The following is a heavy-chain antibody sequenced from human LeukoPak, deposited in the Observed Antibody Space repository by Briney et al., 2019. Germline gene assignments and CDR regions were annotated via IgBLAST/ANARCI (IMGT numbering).Heavy chain of an antibody. D-gene: IGHD2-2*01. V-gene: IGHV1-69*04. CDR2: IIPILGIA. CDR1: GGTFSSYA. CDR3: ARSQPIYCSSTSCYPDY. J-gene: IGHJ4*02. Sequence: ASVKVSCKASGGTFSSYAISWVRQAPGQGLEWMGRIIPILGIANYAQKFQGRVTITADKSTSTAYMELSSLRSEDTAAYYCARSQPIYCSSTSCYPDYWGQGTLVTVSS.